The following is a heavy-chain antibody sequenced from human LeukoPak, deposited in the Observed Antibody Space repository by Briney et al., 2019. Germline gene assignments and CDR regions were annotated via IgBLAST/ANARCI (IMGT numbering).Heavy chain of an antibody. CDR1: GYSFTRYW. V-gene: IGHV5-10-1*01. D-gene: IGHD5-12*01. Sequence: GESLKISCKGSGYSFTRYWITWVRQMPGKGLEWMGRIDPSDSYTGYSPSFQGHVTISADKSINTAYLQWSSLKASDTAMYYCARHEGGYAASDYWGQGTPVTVSS. CDR2: IDPSDSYT. J-gene: IGHJ4*02. CDR3: ARHEGGYAASDY.